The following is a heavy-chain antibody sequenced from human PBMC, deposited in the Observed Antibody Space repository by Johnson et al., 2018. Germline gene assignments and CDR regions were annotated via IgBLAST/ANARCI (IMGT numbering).Heavy chain of an antibody. J-gene: IGHJ6*03. V-gene: IGHV3-73*01. CDR1: GFTFSGSA. CDR2: ITTKSSSYAT. CDR3: ARANCRGVKNYLDV. Sequence: VQLVESGGGVVQPGRSLRLSCAASGFTFSGSAIHWVRQASGKGLEWLGRITTKSSSYATAYAASVNGRFTISRDDSKNTGFLQMNSLRAEDTAVYYCARANCRGVKNYLDVRGKGTTVTVSS. D-gene: IGHD3-10*01.